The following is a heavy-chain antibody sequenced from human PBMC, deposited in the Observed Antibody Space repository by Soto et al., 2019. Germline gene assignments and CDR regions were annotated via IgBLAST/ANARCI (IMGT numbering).Heavy chain of an antibody. V-gene: IGHV3-33*01. CDR2: IWYDGSNK. Sequence: QVQLVESGGGVVQPGTSLRLSCAASGFTFSSYGKHWVRQAPGKGLEWVAVIWYDGSNKYYADSVKGRFTISRDNSKNTLYRQMNGLGAEDTAVYYCGRDGGGNLPLYYYGMDVW. D-gene: IGHD3-16*01. J-gene: IGHJ6*01. CDR1: GFTFSSYG. CDR3: GRDGGGNLPLYYYGMDV.